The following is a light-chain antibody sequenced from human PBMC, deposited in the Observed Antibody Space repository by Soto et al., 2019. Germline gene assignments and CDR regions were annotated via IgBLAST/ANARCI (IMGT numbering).Light chain of an antibody. J-gene: IGLJ2*01. CDR3: AAWHDSLNGPV. CDR1: SSNIGSNT. CDR2: SNN. V-gene: IGLV1-44*01. Sequence: QSVLTQPPSASGTPGQRVTISCSGSSSNIGSNTVNWYQQLPGTAPKLLIYSNNQRPSGVPDRFSGSKSGTSASLAISGLQSEDDADYYCAAWHDSLNGPVFGGGTKLTVL.